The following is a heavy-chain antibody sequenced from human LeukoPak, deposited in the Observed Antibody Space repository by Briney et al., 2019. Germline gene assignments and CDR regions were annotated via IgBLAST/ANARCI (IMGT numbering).Heavy chain of an antibody. CDR1: GFTFSNYG. J-gene: IGHJ4*02. D-gene: IGHD6-13*01. CDR3: AKAPSNWYFDY. Sequence: PGGSLRLSCAASGFTFSNYGMHWVRQAPGKGLEWVAFLRYDGSDEYYADSVKGRFTVSRDNSRNTLYLQMDSLRVGDTAVYYCAKAPSNWYFDYWGQGTLVTVSS. V-gene: IGHV3-30*02. CDR2: LRYDGSDE.